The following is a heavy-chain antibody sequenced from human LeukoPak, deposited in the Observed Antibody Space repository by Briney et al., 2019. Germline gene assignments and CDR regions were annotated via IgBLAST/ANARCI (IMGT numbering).Heavy chain of an antibody. CDR1: GGSISSGSYY. CDR2: IHNSGST. CDR3: ARDLVELRFLEWLLGSAFDI. J-gene: IGHJ3*02. V-gene: IGHV4-61*02. D-gene: IGHD3-3*01. Sequence: PSETLSLTCTVSGGSISSGSYYWNWIRQPAGKGLEWIGRIHNSGSTNYNPSLKSRVTISVDTSKNELSLKLSSVTAADTAVYYCARDLVELRFLEWLLGSAFDIWGQGTMVTVSS.